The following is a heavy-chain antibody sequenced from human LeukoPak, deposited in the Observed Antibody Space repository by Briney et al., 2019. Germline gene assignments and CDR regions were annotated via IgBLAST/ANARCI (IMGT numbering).Heavy chain of an antibody. CDR1: GGSISSYY. CDR2: IYYSGST. V-gene: IGHV4-59*01. J-gene: IGHJ5*02. CDR3: ARLGDYSVWFDP. Sequence: SETLSLTCTVSGGSISSYYWSRIRQPPGKGLEWIGYIYYSGSTNYNPSLKSRVTISVDTSKNQFSLKLSSVTAADTAVYYCARLGDYSVWFDPWGQGTLVTVSS. D-gene: IGHD2-15*01.